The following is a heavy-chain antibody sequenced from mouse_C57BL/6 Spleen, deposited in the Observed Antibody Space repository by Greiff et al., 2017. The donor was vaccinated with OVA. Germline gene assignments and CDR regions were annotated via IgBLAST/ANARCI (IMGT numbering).Heavy chain of an antibody. CDR3: ARSKYQYYFDD. CDR2: INPGSGGT. Sequence: VQLVESGAELVRPGTSVKVSCKASGYAFTNYLIEWVKQRPGQGLEWIGVINPGSGGTNYNEKFKGKATLTADKSSSSAYMQLSSLTSEDSAVYFCARSKYQYYFDDWGQGTTLTVSS. J-gene: IGHJ2*01. CDR1: GYAFTNYL. D-gene: IGHD5-1*01. V-gene: IGHV1-54*01.